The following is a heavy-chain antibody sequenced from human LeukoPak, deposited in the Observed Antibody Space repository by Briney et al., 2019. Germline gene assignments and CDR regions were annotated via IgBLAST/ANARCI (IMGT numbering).Heavy chain of an antibody. J-gene: IGHJ6*03. V-gene: IGHV3-64*01. CDR2: ISSNGGST. Sequence: PGGSLRLSCAASGFTFSSYAMHWVRQAPGKGLEYVSAISSNGGSTYYANSVKGRSTISRDNSKNTLYLQMGSLRAEDMAVYYCASSGSSRGAYYYYMDVWGKGTTVTISS. D-gene: IGHD1-26*01. CDR3: ASSGSSRGAYYYYMDV. CDR1: GFTFSSYA.